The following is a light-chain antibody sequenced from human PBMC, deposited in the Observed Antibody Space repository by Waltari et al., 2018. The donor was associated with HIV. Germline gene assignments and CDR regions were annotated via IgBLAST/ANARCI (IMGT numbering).Light chain of an antibody. J-gene: IGLJ2*01. V-gene: IGLV7-43*01. CDR1: TGPVTSGYY. Sequence: QTVVTQEPSLTVSPGGTVTLPCASRTGPVTSGYYTTWFPRKPGQAPRALIHSTSSRHSWTPARFSGSLLGDRAALTLSGVQPEDEAEYYCLLYYGGAQSWLFGGGTKLTVL. CDR3: LLYYGGAQSWL. CDR2: STS.